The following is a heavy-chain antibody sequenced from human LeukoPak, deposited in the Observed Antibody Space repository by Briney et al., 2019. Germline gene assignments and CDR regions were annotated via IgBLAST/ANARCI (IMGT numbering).Heavy chain of an antibody. CDR1: GGSISSSNW. CDR3: ARVDYDSSGYWSDWFDP. D-gene: IGHD3-22*01. Sequence: SETLSLTCAVSGGSISSSNWWSWVRPPPGKGLEWIGEIYHSGSTNYNPSLKSRVTISVDKSKNQFSLKLSSVTAADTAVYYCARVDYDSSGYWSDWFDPWGQGTLVTVSS. J-gene: IGHJ5*02. V-gene: IGHV4-4*02. CDR2: IYHSGST.